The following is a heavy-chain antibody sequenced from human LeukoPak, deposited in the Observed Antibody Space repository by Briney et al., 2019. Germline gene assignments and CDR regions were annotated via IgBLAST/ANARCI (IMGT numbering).Heavy chain of an antibody. D-gene: IGHD4-17*01. CDR3: ARVLYGDYWFDP. V-gene: IGHV4-30-2*01. J-gene: IGHJ5*02. Sequence: PSQTVSLTCAVSGGSISSGGYSWSWIRQPTGKGLEWIGYIYHSGSTYYNPSLKSRVTISVDRSKNQFSLKLSSVTAADTAVYYCARVLYGDYWFDPWGQGTLATVSS. CDR2: IYHSGST. CDR1: GGSISSGGYS.